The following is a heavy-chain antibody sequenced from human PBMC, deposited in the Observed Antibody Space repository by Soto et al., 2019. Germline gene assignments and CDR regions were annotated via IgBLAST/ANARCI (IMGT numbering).Heavy chain of an antibody. J-gene: IGHJ4*02. CDR2: IYYSGST. CDR1: GVSISSGGYY. D-gene: IGHD3-10*01. CDR3: ARHILTIHRWRTFDY. Sequence: QVQLQESSAGLVKPSQTLSLTCTVSGVSISSGGYYWSWIRQHPGKGLEWIGYIYYSGSTYYNPSLKSRVTISVDTSKNQFSLKLSSVTAADTAVYYCARHILTIHRWRTFDYWGQGTLVTVSS. V-gene: IGHV4-31*03.